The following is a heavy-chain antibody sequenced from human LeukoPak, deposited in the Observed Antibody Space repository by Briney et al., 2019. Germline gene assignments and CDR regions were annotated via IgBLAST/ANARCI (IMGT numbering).Heavy chain of an antibody. CDR3: VKDGQPHYGDNSDYKSMDH. CDR2: INSDGSGT. D-gene: IGHD3-22*01. V-gene: IGHV3-74*01. CDR1: GFTFSSYW. J-gene: IGHJ4*02. Sequence: GGSLRLSCAASGFTFSSYWMHWVRQAPGKGPVWVSRINSDGSGTGYADSVKGRFTISRDNAKNTLFMQMNSLRAEDSAVYYCVKDGQPHYGDNSDYKSMDHWGQGTLVTVSS.